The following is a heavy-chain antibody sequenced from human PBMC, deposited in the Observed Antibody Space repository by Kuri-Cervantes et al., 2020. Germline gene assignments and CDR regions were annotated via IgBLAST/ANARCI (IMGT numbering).Heavy chain of an antibody. Sequence: SETLSLTCTVSGGSISSGGYYWSWIRQHPGKGLEWIGYIYYSGSTYYDPSLKSLVTISVDTSKNQFSLKLSSVTAADTAVYYCARDRGSSSYPTGDFDYWGQGTLVTVSS. D-gene: IGHD6-6*01. CDR2: IYYSGST. CDR3: ARDRGSSSYPTGDFDY. J-gene: IGHJ4*02. CDR1: GGSISSGGYY. V-gene: IGHV4-31*01.